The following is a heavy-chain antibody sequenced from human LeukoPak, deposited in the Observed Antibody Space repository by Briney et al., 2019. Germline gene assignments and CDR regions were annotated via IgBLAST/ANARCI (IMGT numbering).Heavy chain of an antibody. Sequence: GGSLRLSCAASGFTFSSYAMSWVRQAPGKGLKWVSTINDNGDGTYYADSVKGRFTISRDNSYNTVSLQMNSLRDEDTGVYYCAKDLGGIAVTGTGRVDYWGQGTLVTVSS. V-gene: IGHV3-23*01. D-gene: IGHD6-19*01. CDR3: AKDLGGIAVTGTGRVDY. J-gene: IGHJ4*02. CDR1: GFTFSSYA. CDR2: INDNGDGT.